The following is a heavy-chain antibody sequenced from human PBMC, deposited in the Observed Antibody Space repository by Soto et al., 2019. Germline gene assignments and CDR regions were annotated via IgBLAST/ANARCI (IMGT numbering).Heavy chain of an antibody. D-gene: IGHD1-1*01. J-gene: IGHJ6*02. CDR2: VSPYNGNT. CDR3: VRGGILEANRPYYYYGLDV. Sequence: AAVKFSCTAFGYTFTTYGLSWVRQAPGQGLEWMGWVSPYNGNTYYAPRLQGRVTMTTDTSTTTAYMSLRSLRSDDTAIYYCVRGGILEANRPYYYYGLDVWGQGTPVTVSS. V-gene: IGHV1-18*01. CDR1: GYTFTTYG.